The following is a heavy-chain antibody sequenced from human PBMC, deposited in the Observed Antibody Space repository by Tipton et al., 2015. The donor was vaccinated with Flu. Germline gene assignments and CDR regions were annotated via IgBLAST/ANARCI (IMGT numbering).Heavy chain of an antibody. CDR2: ISLDGSVR. CDR1: GFTFSNRW. D-gene: IGHD6-13*01. Sequence: GSLRLSCAASGFTFSNRWMYWVRQAPGKGLVWVARISLDGSVRDFADSVRGRFTISRDNARNTLYLQMNSLRDEDTAAYYCAGGPTAWYGYFNFWGHGTLVTVSS. V-gene: IGHV3-74*01. CDR3: AGGPTAWYGYFNF. J-gene: IGHJ4*01.